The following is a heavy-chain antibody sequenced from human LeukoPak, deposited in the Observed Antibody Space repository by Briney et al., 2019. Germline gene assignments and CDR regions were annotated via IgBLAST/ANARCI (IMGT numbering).Heavy chain of an antibody. CDR1: GGSFSGYY. Sequence: PSETLSLTCAVYGGSFSGYYWSWIRQPPGKGLEWIGDINHSGSTNYNPSLKSRVTISVDTSENQFSLKLSSVTAADTAVYYCARGPLGGIAAAGRYSYWGQGTLVTVSS. CDR2: INHSGST. D-gene: IGHD6-13*01. J-gene: IGHJ4*02. CDR3: ARGPLGGIAAAGRYSY. V-gene: IGHV4-34*01.